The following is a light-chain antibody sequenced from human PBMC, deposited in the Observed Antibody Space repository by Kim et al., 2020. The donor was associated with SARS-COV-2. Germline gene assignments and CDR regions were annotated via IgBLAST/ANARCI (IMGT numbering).Light chain of an antibody. Sequence: LSLAPGERAPLSCRASQSVSSYLAWYQQKPGQAPRLLIYDASNRATGIPARFSGSGSGTDFTLTISSLEPEDFAVYYCQQRSNWYTFGQGTKLEI. V-gene: IGKV3-11*01. CDR2: DAS. CDR3: QQRSNWYT. CDR1: QSVSSY. J-gene: IGKJ2*01.